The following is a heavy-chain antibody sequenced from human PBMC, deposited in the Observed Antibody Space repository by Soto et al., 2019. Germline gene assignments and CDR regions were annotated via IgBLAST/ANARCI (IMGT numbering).Heavy chain of an antibody. CDR3: AHRARRGYPLDY. Sequence: KESGPTLVKPTQTLTLTCTFSGFSLSTSGVSVGWIRHPPGKALEWLALIYWDDDKRYSPSLKSRLTITKDTSKNQVVLTMTNVDPVDTATYSCAHRARRGYPLDYWGQGTLVTISS. J-gene: IGHJ4*02. CDR1: GFSLSTSGVS. V-gene: IGHV2-5*02. CDR2: IYWDDDK. D-gene: IGHD3-22*01.